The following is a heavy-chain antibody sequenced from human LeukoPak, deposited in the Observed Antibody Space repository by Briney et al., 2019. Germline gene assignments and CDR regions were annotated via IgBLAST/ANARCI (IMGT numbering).Heavy chain of an antibody. V-gene: IGHV3-23*01. CDR1: GFTFNSYA. CDR2: IFGSGGSA. D-gene: IGHD2-15*01. Sequence: GGSLRLSCAASGFTFNSYAMYWVRQAPGKGLEWVSGIFGSGGSAHYADSVKGRFTISRDNSKNTLYLQMNSLRAEDTAVYYCAKDQLLLTYYYYYMDVWGKGTTVTVSS. CDR3: AKDQLLLTYYYYYMDV. J-gene: IGHJ6*03.